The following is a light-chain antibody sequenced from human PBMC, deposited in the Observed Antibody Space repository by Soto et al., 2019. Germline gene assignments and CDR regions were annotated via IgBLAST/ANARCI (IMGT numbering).Light chain of an antibody. CDR1: QSVGSN. V-gene: IGKV3-15*01. J-gene: IGKJ1*01. Sequence: EIVMTQSPATLSVSPGERATLSCRASQSVGSNLAWYQQKPGQAPRLLIYGASTRATGIPAGFSGSGSGTEFTLTISSLQSEDFAIYFCQQYNNWPPDRTFGQGTKLEIK. CDR2: GAS. CDR3: QQYNNWPPDRT.